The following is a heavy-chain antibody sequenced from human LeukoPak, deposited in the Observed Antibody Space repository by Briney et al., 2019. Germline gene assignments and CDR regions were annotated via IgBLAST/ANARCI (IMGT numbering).Heavy chain of an antibody. CDR1: GYTFTGNY. CDR2: IYPNSGGT. D-gene: IGHD3-3*01. J-gene: IGHJ6*02. V-gene: IGHV1-2*02. CDR3: ARKIRFLEWLSYYYYGMDV. Sequence: ASVKVSCKASGYTFTGNYMHWVRQAPGQGLEWMGWIYPNSGGTKYALKFQGRVTMTRDTSISTAYMELSSLRSEDTAVYYCARKIRFLEWLSYYYYGMDVWGQGTTVTVSS.